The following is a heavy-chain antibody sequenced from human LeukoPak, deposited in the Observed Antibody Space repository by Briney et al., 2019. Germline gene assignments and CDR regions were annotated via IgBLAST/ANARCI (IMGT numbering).Heavy chain of an antibody. CDR2: IYYSGST. CDR1: GGSISSSSYY. V-gene: IGHV4-39*01. D-gene: IGHD5-18*01. J-gene: IGHJ6*02. Sequence: SETLSLTCRVSGGSISSSSYYWGWIRQPPGKGLEWIGSIYYSGSTYYNPSLKSRVTISVDTSKNQFSLKLSSVTAADTAVYYCARRVTAIDGMDVWGQGTTVTVSS. CDR3: ARRVTAIDGMDV.